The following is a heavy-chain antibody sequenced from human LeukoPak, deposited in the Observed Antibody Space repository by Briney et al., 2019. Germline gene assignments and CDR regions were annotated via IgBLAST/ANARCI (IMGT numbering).Heavy chain of an antibody. D-gene: IGHD5-18*01. V-gene: IGHV4-59*01. CDR2: IYYSGST. CDR3: ARALGHPPTANFDY. CDR1: GGSITSSY. Sequence: SETLSLTCIVSGGSITSSYWSWIRQPPGKGLEYIGYIYYSGSTNYNPSLKSRVTISVDTSKNQFSLKLSSVTAADTAVYYCARALGHPPTANFDYWGQGTLVTVSS. J-gene: IGHJ4*02.